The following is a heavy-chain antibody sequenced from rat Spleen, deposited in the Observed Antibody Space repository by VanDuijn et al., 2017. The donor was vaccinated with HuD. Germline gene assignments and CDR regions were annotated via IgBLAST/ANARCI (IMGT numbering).Heavy chain of an antibody. V-gene: IGHV5-46*01. J-gene: IGHJ2*01. Sequence: EVQLVESGGGLMQPGGSVKLSCAASGFTLSNFPMAWVRQAPTKGLEWVATISIIAGSTYYRDSVKGRFTISRDNAKSTLYLQMNSLWSEDTATYYCTRGRVYYWYTGFDYWGHGVMVTVSS. CDR2: ISIIAGST. CDR1: GFTLSNFP. CDR3: TRGRVYYWYTGFDY. D-gene: IGHD1-6*01.